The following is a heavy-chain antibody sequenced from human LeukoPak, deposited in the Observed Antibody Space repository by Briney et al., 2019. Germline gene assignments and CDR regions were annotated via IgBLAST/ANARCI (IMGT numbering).Heavy chain of an antibody. CDR2: IYYNGNT. D-gene: IGHD4-17*01. J-gene: IGHJ4*02. Sequence: PSETLSLTCTVSGGSIGRFHWSWIRQIPGKGIDHIGYIYYNGNTKYNPSLKSRVTMSVDASKNQFSLNVTSVTAADTAVYYCARVGNHGAYMFFDYWGQGTLVTVSS. CDR1: GGSIGRFH. V-gene: IGHV4-59*01. CDR3: ARVGNHGAYMFFDY.